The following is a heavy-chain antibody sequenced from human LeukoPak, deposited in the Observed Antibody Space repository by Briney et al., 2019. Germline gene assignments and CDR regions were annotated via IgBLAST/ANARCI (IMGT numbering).Heavy chain of an antibody. V-gene: IGHV3-30*01. CDR3: ARAPYYDSSGYYDC. Sequence: PGGSLRLSCAASGFTFSSYAMHWVRQAPGKGLEGVAVISYDGSNKYYADSVKGRFTISRDNSKNTLYLQMNSLRAEDTAVYYCARAPYYDSSGYYDCWGQGTLVTVSS. CDR1: GFTFSSYA. D-gene: IGHD3-22*01. J-gene: IGHJ4*02. CDR2: ISYDGSNK.